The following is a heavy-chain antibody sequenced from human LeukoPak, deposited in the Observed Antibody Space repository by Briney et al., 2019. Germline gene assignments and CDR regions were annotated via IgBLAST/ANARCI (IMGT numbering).Heavy chain of an antibody. CDR3: ARVRTGYYKGDYYYYYMDV. D-gene: IGHD3-9*01. V-gene: IGHV3-7*03. CDR1: GFTFSSYW. J-gene: IGHJ6*03. CDR2: IKQDGSEK. Sequence: QTGGSLRLSCAASGFTFSSYWMSWVRQAPGKGLEWVANIKQDGSEKYYVDSVKGRFTISRDNAKNSLYLQMNSLRAEDTALYHCARVRTGYYKGDYYYYYMDVWGKGTTVTISS.